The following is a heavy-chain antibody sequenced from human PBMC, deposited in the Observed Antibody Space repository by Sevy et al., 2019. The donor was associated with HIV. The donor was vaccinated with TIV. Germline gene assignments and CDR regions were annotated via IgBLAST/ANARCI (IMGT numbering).Heavy chain of an antibody. CDR3: ARAYCSGGRCYSLAY. CDR1: GYTFSSYR. D-gene: IGHD2-15*01. J-gene: IGHJ4*01. CDR2: ISPHNGDT. Sequence: ASVKVSCKISGYTFSSYRITWVRQAPGQGLECMGWISPHNGDTNYAQKLQGRVTMITDTSTTTAYMELRNLRSDDTAVYYCARAYCSGGRCYSLAYWGQGTPVTVSS. V-gene: IGHV1-18*01.